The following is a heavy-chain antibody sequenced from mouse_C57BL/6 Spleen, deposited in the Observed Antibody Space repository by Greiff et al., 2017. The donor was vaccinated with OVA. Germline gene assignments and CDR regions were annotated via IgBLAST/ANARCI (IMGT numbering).Heavy chain of an antibody. CDR1: GFTFSDYG. J-gene: IGHJ1*03. V-gene: IGHV5-17*01. Sequence: EVQGVESGGGLVKPGGSLKLSCAASGFTFSDYGMHWVRQAPEKGLEWVAYISSGSSTIYYADTVKGRFTISRDNANNTLFLQMTSLRSEDTAMYYCARPPFYYGSSYWYFDVWGTGTTVTVSS. CDR2: ISSGSSTI. D-gene: IGHD1-1*01. CDR3: ARPPFYYGSSYWYFDV.